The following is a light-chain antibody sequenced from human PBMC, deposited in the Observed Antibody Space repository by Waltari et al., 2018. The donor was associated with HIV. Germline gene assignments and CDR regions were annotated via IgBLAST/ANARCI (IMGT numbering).Light chain of an antibody. CDR3: NSYTTSSTLHVV. J-gene: IGLJ2*01. Sequence: QSALTQPASVSGSPGQSITISCTGTSRDGGGYNYVSWYQHHPGKAPQLMIYDVSNRPSGVSNRFSGSKSGNTASLTISGLQAEDEADYYCNSYTTSSTLHVVFGGGTKLTVL. CDR1: SRDGGGYNY. V-gene: IGLV2-14*03. CDR2: DVS.